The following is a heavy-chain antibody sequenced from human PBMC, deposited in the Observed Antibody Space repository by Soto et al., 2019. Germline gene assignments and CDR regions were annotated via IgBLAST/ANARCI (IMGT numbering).Heavy chain of an antibody. CDR3: ASDKSAAAGTGYYGMDV. CDR1: GFTFSSYW. CDR2: IKQDGSEK. J-gene: IGHJ6*02. V-gene: IGHV3-7*01. D-gene: IGHD6-13*01. Sequence: GGSLRLSCAASGFTFSSYWMSWVRQAPGKGLEWVANIKQDGSEKYYVDSVKGRFTISRDNAKNSLYLQMNSLRAEDTAVYYCASDKSAAAGTGYYGMDVWGQGTTVTVSS.